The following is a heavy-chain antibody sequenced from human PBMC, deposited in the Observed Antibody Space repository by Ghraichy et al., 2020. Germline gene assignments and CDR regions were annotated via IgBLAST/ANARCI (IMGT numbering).Heavy chain of an antibody. CDR2: IYYSGST. CDR3: ARHEKDFWSGYYYYYYYGMDV. D-gene: IGHD3-3*01. V-gene: IGHV4-39*01. J-gene: IGHJ6*02. CDR1: GGSISSSSYY. Sequence: SETLSLTCTVSGGSISSSSYYWGWIRQPPGKGLEWIGSIYYSGSTYYNPSLKSRVTISVDTSKNQFSLKLSSVTAADTAVYYCARHEKDFWSGYYYYYYYGMDVWGQGTTVTVSS.